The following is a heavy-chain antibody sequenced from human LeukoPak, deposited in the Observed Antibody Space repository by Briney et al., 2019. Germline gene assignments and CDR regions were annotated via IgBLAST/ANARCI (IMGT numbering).Heavy chain of an antibody. CDR1: GGSISSGGYY. J-gene: IGHJ4*02. D-gene: IGHD6-13*01. V-gene: IGHV4-31*03. CDR2: IYYSGST. CDR3: AREGIAAAGTIDY. Sequence: SETLSLTCTVSGGSISSGGYYWSWIRQHPGQGLEWIGYIYYSGSTYYNPSLKSRVTISVDTSKNQFSLKLSSVTAADTAVYYCAREGIAAAGTIDYWGQGTLVTVSS.